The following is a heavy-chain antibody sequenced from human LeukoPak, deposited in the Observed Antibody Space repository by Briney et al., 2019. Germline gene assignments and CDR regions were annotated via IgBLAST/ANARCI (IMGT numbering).Heavy chain of an antibody. D-gene: IGHD4-17*01. V-gene: IGHV1-3*01. J-gene: IGHJ4*02. CDR3: AVPLYGDWTSFDY. CDR1: GYTFTSYA. Sequence: ASVKVSCKASGYTFTSYAMHWVRQAPGQRLERMGWINAGNGNTKYSQKFQGRVTITRDTSASTAYMELSSLRSEDTAVYYCAVPLYGDWTSFDYWGQGTLVTVSS. CDR2: INAGNGNT.